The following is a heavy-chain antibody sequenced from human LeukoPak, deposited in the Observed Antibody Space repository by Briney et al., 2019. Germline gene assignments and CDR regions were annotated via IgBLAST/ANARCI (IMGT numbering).Heavy chain of an antibody. CDR3: ARSRVTMVRGSPNWNFDY. D-gene: IGHD3-10*01. J-gene: IGHJ4*02. Sequence: SETLSLTCTVSGGSINTYYWSWIRQPPGKGLEWIGYIYYSGSTNYYPSLKSRVIILVDTSKNQFSLKLSSVTAADTAVYYCARSRVTMVRGSPNWNFDYWGQGILVTVS. V-gene: IGHV4-59*01. CDR2: IYYSGST. CDR1: GGSINTYY.